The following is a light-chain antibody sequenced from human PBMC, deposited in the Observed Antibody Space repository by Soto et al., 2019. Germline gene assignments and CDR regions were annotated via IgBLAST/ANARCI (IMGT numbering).Light chain of an antibody. CDR2: EVS. CDR1: SSDITGYNY. J-gene: IGLJ1*01. CDR3: SSYTSGDSDV. Sequence: QSALTQPASVSGSPGQSITISCTGISSDITGYNYVSWYQQHPGKAPKLMIYEVSNRPSGISNRFSGSKSGSTASLTISGLQAEDEADYYCSSYTSGDSDVFGTGTKLTVL. V-gene: IGLV2-14*01.